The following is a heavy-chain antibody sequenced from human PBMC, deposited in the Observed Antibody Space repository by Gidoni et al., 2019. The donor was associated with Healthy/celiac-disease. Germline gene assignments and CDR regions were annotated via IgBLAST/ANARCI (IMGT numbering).Heavy chain of an antibody. CDR1: GGSISSYY. J-gene: IGHJ6*02. V-gene: IGHV4-4*07. D-gene: IGHD6-13*01. Sequence: QVQLQESVPGLVKPSETLSLTCTVSGGSISSYYWSWIRQPAGKGLEWIGRIYTSGSTNYNPSLKSRVTMSVDTSKNQFSLKLSSVTAADTAVYYCGGTGYSSSWYYYYGMDVWGQGTTVTVSS. CDR2: IYTSGST. CDR3: GGTGYSSSWYYYYGMDV.